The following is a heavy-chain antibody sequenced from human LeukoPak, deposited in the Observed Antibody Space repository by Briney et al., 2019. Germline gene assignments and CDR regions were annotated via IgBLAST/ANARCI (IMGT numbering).Heavy chain of an antibody. CDR2: INPNSGGT. J-gene: IGHJ4*02. CDR1: GYSFTSHY. V-gene: IGHV1-2*02. Sequence: GASVKVSCKASGYSFTSHYMHWVRQAPGQGLEWMGWINPNSGGTNYAQKFQGRVTMTRDTSISTAYMELSRLRSDDTAVYYCARTDDSSGYQLIPWGQGTLVTVSS. CDR3: ARTDDSSGYQLIP. D-gene: IGHD3-22*01.